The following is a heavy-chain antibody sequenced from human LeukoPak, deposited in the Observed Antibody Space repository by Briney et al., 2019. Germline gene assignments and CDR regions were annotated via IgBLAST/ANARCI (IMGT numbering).Heavy chain of an antibody. D-gene: IGHD5-12*01. J-gene: IGHJ3*02. CDR2: ISGSGGST. CDR3: VRRSGSDYDAFDI. Sequence: GGSLRLSCAASGFTFSSYAMSWVRQAPEKGLEWVSAISGSGGSTYYADSVKGRFTISRDNSKNTLYLQMNSLRAEDTAVYYCVRRSGSDYDAFDIWGQGTMVTVSS. V-gene: IGHV3-23*01. CDR1: GFTFSSYA.